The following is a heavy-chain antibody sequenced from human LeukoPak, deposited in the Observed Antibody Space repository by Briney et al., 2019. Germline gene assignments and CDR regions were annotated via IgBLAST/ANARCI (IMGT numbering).Heavy chain of an antibody. V-gene: IGHV3-30-3*01. J-gene: IGHJ4*02. Sequence: PGGSLRLSCAASGFTFSSYAMHWVRQAPGKGLEWVAVISYDGSNKYYADSVKGRFTISRDNSKNTLYLQMNSLRAEDTAVYYCATQRGPRPYYFDYWGQGTLVTVPS. CDR2: ISYDGSNK. D-gene: IGHD1-1*01. CDR3: ATQRGPRPYYFDY. CDR1: GFTFSSYA.